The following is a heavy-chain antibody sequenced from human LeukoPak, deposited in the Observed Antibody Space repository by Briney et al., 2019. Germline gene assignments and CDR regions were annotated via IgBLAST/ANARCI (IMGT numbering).Heavy chain of an antibody. CDR3: AKDQYYDFWSGYYTGFTNDY. D-gene: IGHD3-3*01. V-gene: IGHV3-23*01. CDR2: ISGSGGST. Sequence: GGSPRLSCAASGFTFSSYAMSWVRQAPGKGLEWVSAISGSGGSTHYADSVKGRFTISRDNSKNTLYLQMNSLRAEDTAVYYCAKDQYYDFWSGYYTGFTNDYWGQGTLVTVSS. J-gene: IGHJ4*02. CDR1: GFTFSSYA.